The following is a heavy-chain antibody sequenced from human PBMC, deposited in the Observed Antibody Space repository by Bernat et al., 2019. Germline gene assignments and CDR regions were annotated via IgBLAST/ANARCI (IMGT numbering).Heavy chain of an antibody. CDR3: ARALNIVATGDAFDI. Sequence: QLQLQESGPGLVKPSETLSLTCTVSGGSISSYYWSWIRQPPGKGLEWIGYINYSGSTNYNPSLKSRVTISVDTSKNQFSLKLSSVTAADTAVYYCARALNIVATGDAFDIWGQGTMVTVSS. CDR1: GGSISSYY. CDR2: INYSGST. J-gene: IGHJ3*02. V-gene: IGHV4-59*12. D-gene: IGHD5-12*01.